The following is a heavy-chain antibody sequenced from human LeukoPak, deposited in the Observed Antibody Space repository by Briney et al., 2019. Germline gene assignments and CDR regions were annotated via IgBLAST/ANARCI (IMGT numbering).Heavy chain of an antibody. J-gene: IGHJ6*02. V-gene: IGHV1-8*02. Sequence: GASVKVSCKASGYTFTSYYMHWVRQAPGQGLEWMGWMNPNGGNTGYAQKFQGRVIMTRNTSISTAYMELSSLRSEDTAVYYCAREQQLVRSDYYYGMDVWGQGTTVTVSS. CDR1: GYTFTSYY. CDR3: AREQQLVRSDYYYGMDV. CDR2: MNPNGGNT. D-gene: IGHD6-6*01.